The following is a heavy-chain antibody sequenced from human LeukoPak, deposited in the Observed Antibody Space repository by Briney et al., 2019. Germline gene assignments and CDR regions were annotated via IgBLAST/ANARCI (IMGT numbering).Heavy chain of an antibody. J-gene: IGHJ4*02. CDR3: AREGSGFDS. Sequence: SETLSITCAVSGGSISSGGYSWSWIRQPPGKGLEWIGYIYHGGNTYYNPSLKSRLTISVDRSKNQFSLNLNSMTAADTAVYYCAREGSGFDSWGQGALVTVSS. CDR1: GGSISSGGYS. D-gene: IGHD2-15*01. V-gene: IGHV4-30-2*01. CDR2: IYHGGNT.